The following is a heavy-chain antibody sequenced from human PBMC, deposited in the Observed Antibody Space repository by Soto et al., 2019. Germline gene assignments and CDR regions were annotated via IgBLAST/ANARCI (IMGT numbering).Heavy chain of an antibody. CDR1: GFSLSTSGVG. Sequence: QITLKESGPTLVKPTQTLTLTCTFSGFSLSTSGVGVGWIRQPPGKALEWLALIYWDDDKRYSPSLKSRLTITKDTSNNQVVPTMTTMYPVDTATYYCAHIFYDILNGYYDGFDIWGQGTMVTVSS. V-gene: IGHV2-5*02. CDR3: AHIFYDILNGYYDGFDI. CDR2: IYWDDDK. J-gene: IGHJ3*02. D-gene: IGHD3-9*01.